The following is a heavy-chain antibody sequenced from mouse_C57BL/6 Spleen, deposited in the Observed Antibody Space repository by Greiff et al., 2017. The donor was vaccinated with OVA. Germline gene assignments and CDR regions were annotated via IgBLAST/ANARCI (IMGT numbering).Heavy chain of an antibody. CDR3: AKSCTTVVAAIWSIAY. J-gene: IGHJ3*01. D-gene: IGHD1-1*01. CDR1: GYTFTSYW. CDR2: IDPSDRYT. Sequence: QVQLQQPGAELVKPGASVKLSCKASGYTFTSYWMQWVKQRPGKGLEWIGDIDPSDRYTNYNQKFKGKATLTVAKSSSTAYMQLSSLTSWNSAVYYGAKSCTTVVAAIWSIAYWGQGTLVTVSA. V-gene: IGHV1-50*01.